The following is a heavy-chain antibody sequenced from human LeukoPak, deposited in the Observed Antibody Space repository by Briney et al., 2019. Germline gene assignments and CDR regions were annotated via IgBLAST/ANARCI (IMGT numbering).Heavy chain of an antibody. CDR2: IYTSGIT. Sequence: SETLSLTCTVSGGSISSGSYYWSWIRQPAGKGLEWIGRIYTSGITNYNPSLKSRVTISVDTSKNQFSLRLSSVTAADTAVYYCARHPLIWFGEENWFDPWGQGTLVTVSS. J-gene: IGHJ5*02. CDR1: GGSISSGSYY. V-gene: IGHV4-61*02. CDR3: ARHPLIWFGEENWFDP. D-gene: IGHD3-10*01.